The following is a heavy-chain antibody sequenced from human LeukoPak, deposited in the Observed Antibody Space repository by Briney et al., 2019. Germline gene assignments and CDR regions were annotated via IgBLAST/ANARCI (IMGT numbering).Heavy chain of an antibody. CDR2: ISSSSSYI. CDR3: ARDLGGSSWYPETKYFQY. CDR1: GFTFSSYA. D-gene: IGHD6-13*01. J-gene: IGHJ1*01. V-gene: IGHV3-21*01. Sequence: GGSLRLSCAASGFTFSSYAMHWVRQAPGKGLEWVSSISSSSSYIYYADSMKGRFTISRDNAKNSLYLQMNSLRAEDTAVYYCARDLGGSSWYPETKYFQYWGQGTLVTVSS.